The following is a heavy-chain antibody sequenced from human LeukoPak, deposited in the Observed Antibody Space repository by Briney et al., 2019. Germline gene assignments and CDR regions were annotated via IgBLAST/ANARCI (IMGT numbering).Heavy chain of an antibody. CDR3: ARQGGGPYSGSPFDF. CDR2: INVVNGDT. Sequence: VXQAPGXXXXWMGWINVVNGDTRYSQNFQGRVTISRDTSATTVYMELRSLRSEDTVIYYCARQGGGPYSGSPFDFWGQGTLVTVSS. V-gene: IGHV1-3*01. D-gene: IGHD1-26*01. J-gene: IGHJ4*02.